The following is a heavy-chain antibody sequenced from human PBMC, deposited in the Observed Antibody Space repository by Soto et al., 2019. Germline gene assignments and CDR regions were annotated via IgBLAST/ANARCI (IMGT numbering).Heavy chain of an antibody. CDR2: IYYSGST. J-gene: IGHJ4*02. CDR1: GASISSYY. CDR3: ARVGGHSAAQDY. V-gene: IGHV4-59*12. D-gene: IGHD3-16*01. Sequence: SGTLSLTCTVSGASISSYYWSWIRQPPGNGLEWIGYIYYSGSTYYDPSLKSRVTISVDRSKNQFSLKLSSVTAADTAVYYCARVGGHSAAQDYWGQGTLVTVS.